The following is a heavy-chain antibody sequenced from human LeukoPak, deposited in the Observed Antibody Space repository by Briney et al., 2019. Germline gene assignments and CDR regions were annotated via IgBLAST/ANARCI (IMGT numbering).Heavy chain of an antibody. V-gene: IGHV4-38-2*02. CDR1: GYSISSGYY. J-gene: IGHJ4*02. CDR3: ARGWYSYRH. D-gene: IGHD5-18*01. Sequence: SETLSLTCTVSGYSISSGYYWGWIRQPPGKGLEWIGSIYHSGSTYYNPSLKSRVTISVDTSKNQFSLKLTSVTAADTAVYYCARGWYSYRHWGLGTLVTVSS. CDR2: IYHSGST.